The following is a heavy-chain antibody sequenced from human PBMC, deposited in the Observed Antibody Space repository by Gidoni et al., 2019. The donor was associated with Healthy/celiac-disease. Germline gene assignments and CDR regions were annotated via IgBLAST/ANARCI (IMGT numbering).Heavy chain of an antibody. J-gene: IGHJ4*02. V-gene: IGHV1-69*02. CDR3: ASLVVPAANSDY. Sequence: QVQLVQSGAEVKKPGASVKVSCKASGGTFSSYTSSWVRQAPGQGLEWMGRIIPILGIANYAQKFQDRVTITADKSTSTAYMELSSLRSEDTAVYYCASLVVPAANSDYWGQGTLVTVSS. D-gene: IGHD2-2*01. CDR1: GGTFSSYT. CDR2: IIPILGIA.